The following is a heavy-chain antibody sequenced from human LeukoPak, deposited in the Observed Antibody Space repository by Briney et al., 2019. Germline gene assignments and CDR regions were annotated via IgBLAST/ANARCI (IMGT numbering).Heavy chain of an antibody. CDR2: ITGSGGYT. CDR1: GFTFSSYA. J-gene: IGHJ4*02. Sequence: PAGGSLRLSCAASGFTFSSYAMTWVRQAPGKGLEWVSTITGSGGYTYYADSVKGRFTISGDNSKNTLFLRMNSLRAEDTAVYFCARQSLYDSSGHFHYWGQGTLVTVSS. D-gene: IGHD3-22*01. V-gene: IGHV3-23*01. CDR3: ARQSLYDSSGHFHY.